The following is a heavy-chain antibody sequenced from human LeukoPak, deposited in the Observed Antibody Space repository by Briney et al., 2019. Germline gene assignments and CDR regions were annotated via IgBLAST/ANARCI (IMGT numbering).Heavy chain of an antibody. Sequence: GGSLRLSCAASGFSFSSYWMHWVRQAPGKGLVWVSRVNSDGSGTSYADSVKGRFTISRDNAKNSLYLQMNSLRAEDTAMYYCARGRYSGTTYYFDYWGQGTLVTVSS. CDR2: VNSDGSGT. V-gene: IGHV3-74*01. J-gene: IGHJ4*02. CDR1: GFSFSSYW. D-gene: IGHD5-12*01. CDR3: ARGRYSGTTYYFDY.